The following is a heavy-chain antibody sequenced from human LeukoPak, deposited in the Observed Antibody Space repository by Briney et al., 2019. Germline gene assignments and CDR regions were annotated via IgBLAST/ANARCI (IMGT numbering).Heavy chain of an antibody. CDR1: GYSFTSYW. CDR2: IYPGDSDT. J-gene: IGHJ3*02. V-gene: IGHV5-51*01. Sequence: GESLQISCRGSGYSFTSYWIGWVRQMPGKGLEWMGIIYPGDSDTRYSPSFQGQVTISADKSISTAYLQWSSLKASDTAMYYCASRITMHAFDIWGQGTMVTVSS. CDR3: ASRITMHAFDI. D-gene: IGHD3-10*01.